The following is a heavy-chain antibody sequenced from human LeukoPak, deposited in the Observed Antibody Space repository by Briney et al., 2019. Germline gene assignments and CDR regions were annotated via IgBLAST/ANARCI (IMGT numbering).Heavy chain of an antibody. CDR2: IYYSGRT. CDR1: GGSIGSHY. J-gene: IGHJ4*02. D-gene: IGHD1-26*01. V-gene: IGHV4-59*08. Sequence: SETLSLTCTVSGGSIGSHYWNWIRQPPGKGLEWIGYIYYSGRTNYNPSLKSRATISVDASKNQFSLKLSSVTAADTAVYYCASGSYYFDYWGQGTLVTVSS. CDR3: ASGSYYFDY.